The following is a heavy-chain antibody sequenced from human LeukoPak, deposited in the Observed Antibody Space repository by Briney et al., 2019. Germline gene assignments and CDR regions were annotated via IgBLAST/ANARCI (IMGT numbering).Heavy chain of an antibody. CDR2: INPSGGST. J-gene: IGHJ4*02. Sequence: ASVTVSCKASGYTFTSYYMHWVRQAPGQGLEWMGIINPSGGSTSYAQKFQGRVTMTRDMSTSTVYMELSSLRSEDTAVYYCARGGWGYCSSTSCYSDYWGQGTLVTVSS. D-gene: IGHD2-2*01. V-gene: IGHV1-46*01. CDR3: ARGGWGYCSSTSCYSDY. CDR1: GYTFTSYY.